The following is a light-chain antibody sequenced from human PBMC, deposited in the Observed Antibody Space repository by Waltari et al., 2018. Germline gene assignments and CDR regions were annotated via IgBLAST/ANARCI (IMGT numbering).Light chain of an antibody. CDR3: QQHNSHPWT. V-gene: IGKV1-17*03. Sequence: DFQMTQSPSSLSASVGDRVTITCRASQTIRSYLAWYQQKPGKVPKLLIYAASILESGVPSRFSGSGSGTEFTLTVSSLQPEDFATYYCQQHNSHPWTFGQGTKVEVK. J-gene: IGKJ1*01. CDR2: AAS. CDR1: QTIRSY.